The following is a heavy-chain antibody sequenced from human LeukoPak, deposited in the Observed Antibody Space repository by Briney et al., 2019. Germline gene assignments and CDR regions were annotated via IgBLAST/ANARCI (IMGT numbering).Heavy chain of an antibody. J-gene: IGHJ6*03. Sequence: ASVKVSCKASGYTFTGYYMHWVRQAPGQGLEWMGWINPNSGNTGYAQKFQGRVTITRNTSISTAYMELSSLRSEDTAVYYCARGDRACSSTSCYLAPGGYYYMDVWGKGTTVTVSS. CDR3: ARGDRACSSTSCYLAPGGYYYMDV. CDR2: INPNSGNT. D-gene: IGHD2-2*01. V-gene: IGHV1-8*03. CDR1: GYTFTGYY.